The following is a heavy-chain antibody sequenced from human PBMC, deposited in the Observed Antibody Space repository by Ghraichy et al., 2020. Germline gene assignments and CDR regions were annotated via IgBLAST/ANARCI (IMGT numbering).Heavy chain of an antibody. Sequence: ETLSLTCAASGFTFSSYAMSWVRQAPGKGLEWVSAISGSGGSTYYADSVKGRFTISRDNSKNTLYLQMNSLRAEDTAVYYCAKGPIGQYSGSYRYFQHWGQGTLVTVSS. CDR1: GFTFSSYA. CDR2: ISGSGGST. V-gene: IGHV3-23*01. D-gene: IGHD1-26*01. CDR3: AKGPIGQYSGSYRYFQH. J-gene: IGHJ1*01.